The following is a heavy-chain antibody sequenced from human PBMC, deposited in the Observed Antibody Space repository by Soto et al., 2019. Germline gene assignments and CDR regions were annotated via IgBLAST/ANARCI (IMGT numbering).Heavy chain of an antibody. V-gene: IGHV1-18*01. Sequence: GASVKVSCKASGYTFSRYGITWVRQAPGQGLEWMGWINAYNGNTKYAQMLQGRVTMTTDIFTSTAYMELSSLRSDDTAVYYCARDIYSSSWFNFDYWGQGTLVTVSS. CDR1: GYTFSRYG. J-gene: IGHJ4*02. D-gene: IGHD6-13*01. CDR2: INAYNGNT. CDR3: ARDIYSSSWFNFDY.